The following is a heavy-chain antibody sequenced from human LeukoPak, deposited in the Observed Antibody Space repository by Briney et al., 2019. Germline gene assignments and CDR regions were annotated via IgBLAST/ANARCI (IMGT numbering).Heavy chain of an antibody. CDR3: ARETADFYYYMDV. D-gene: IGHD2-21*02. V-gene: IGHV4-39*07. CDR2: IYYSGST. CDR1: GGSTSSSSYY. Sequence: SETLSLTCTVSGGSTSSSSYYWGWIRQPPGKGLEWIGSIYYSGSTYYNPSLKSRVTISVDTSKNQFSLKLSSVTAADTAVYYCARETADFYYYMDVWGKGTTVTVSS. J-gene: IGHJ6*03.